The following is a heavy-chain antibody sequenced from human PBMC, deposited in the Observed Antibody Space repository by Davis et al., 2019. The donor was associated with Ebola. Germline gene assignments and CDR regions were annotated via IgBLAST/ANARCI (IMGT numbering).Heavy chain of an antibody. CDR2: ISGGGITK. J-gene: IGHJ4*02. Sequence: GESLKISCAASGFTFSDYYMSWIRQAPGKGLKWVSHISGGGITKYHADSVKGRFTISRDNAKKSLYLQMNSLRAEDTAVYYCARGRSDFGDYVDYWGQGTLVTVSS. CDR1: GFTFSDYY. D-gene: IGHD4-17*01. CDR3: ARGRSDFGDYVDY. V-gene: IGHV3-11*01.